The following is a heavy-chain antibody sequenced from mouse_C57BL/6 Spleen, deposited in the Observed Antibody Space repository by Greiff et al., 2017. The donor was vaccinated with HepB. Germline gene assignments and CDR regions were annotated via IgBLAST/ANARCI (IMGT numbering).Heavy chain of an antibody. CDR2: IYPGSGNT. V-gene: IGHV1-76*01. D-gene: IGHD2-1*01. CDR3: ARDAGNYALFAY. CDR1: GYTFTDYY. J-gene: IGHJ3*01. Sequence: QVQLQQSGAELVRPGASVKLSCKASGYTFTDYYINWVKQRPGQGLEWIARIYPGSGNTYYNEKFKGKATLTAEKSSSTAYMQLSSLTSEDSAVYFCARDAGNYALFAYWGQGTLVTVSA.